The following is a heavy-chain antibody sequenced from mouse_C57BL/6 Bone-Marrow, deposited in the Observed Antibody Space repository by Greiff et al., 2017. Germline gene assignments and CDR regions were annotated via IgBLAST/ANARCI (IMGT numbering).Heavy chain of an antibody. CDR2: ISYDGSN. V-gene: IGHV3-6*01. CDR3: ARDRVYYYGSSHFDY. CDR1: GYSITSGYY. J-gene: IGHJ2*01. D-gene: IGHD1-1*01. Sequence: EVKLMESGPGLVKPSQSLSLTCSVTGYSITSGYYWNWIRQFPGNKLEWMGYISYDGSNNYNPSLKNRISITRDTSKNQFFLKLNSVTTEDTATLYCARDRVYYYGSSHFDYWGQGTTLTVSS.